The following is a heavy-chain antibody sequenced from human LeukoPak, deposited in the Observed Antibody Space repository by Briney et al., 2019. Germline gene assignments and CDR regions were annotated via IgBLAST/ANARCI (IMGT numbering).Heavy chain of an antibody. V-gene: IGHV1-2*06. Sequence: ASVKVSCKASGYTFTGYYMHWVRQAPGQGLEWMGRINPKSGGTNYAQKFQGRVTMTRDTSISTAYMELNSLTSDDTAVYYCARPQYDNSGYSGVDFDYWGQGTLVTVSS. CDR2: INPKSGGT. J-gene: IGHJ4*02. D-gene: IGHD3-22*01. CDR3: ARPQYDNSGYSGVDFDY. CDR1: GYTFTGYY.